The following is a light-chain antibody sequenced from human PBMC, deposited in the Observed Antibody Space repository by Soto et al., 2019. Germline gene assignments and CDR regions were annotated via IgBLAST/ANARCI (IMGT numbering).Light chain of an antibody. Sequence: GDRVTITCRASQGIVDDLAWYQQKPGKVPKRLIYAASSLQSGVPSRFSGSGSGAEFTLTISSLQPEDFATYYCLQHNAYPLTFGGGTKVDIK. CDR1: QGIVDD. V-gene: IGKV1-17*01. CDR2: AAS. J-gene: IGKJ4*01. CDR3: LQHNAYPLT.